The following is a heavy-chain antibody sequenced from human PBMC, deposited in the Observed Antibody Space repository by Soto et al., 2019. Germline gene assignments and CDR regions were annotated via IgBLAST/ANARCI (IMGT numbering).Heavy chain of an antibody. CDR1: GFTFSNYA. V-gene: IGHV3-23*01. Sequence: PGGSLRLSCAVSGFTFSNYAMSWVRQAPGKGLEWVSTISGSGVSTDYADSVKGRFTISRDNSKSTLYLQMDSLRGDDTAEYYCAKVASSSSYGPLEYWGQGIVVTVSS. J-gene: IGHJ4*02. D-gene: IGHD2-2*01. CDR3: AKVASSSSYGPLEY. CDR2: ISGSGVST.